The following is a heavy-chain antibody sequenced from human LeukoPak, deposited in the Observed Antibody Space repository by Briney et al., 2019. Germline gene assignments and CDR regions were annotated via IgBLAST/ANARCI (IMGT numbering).Heavy chain of an antibody. Sequence: GGSLRLSCAASGFTFSNYWMHWVRQAPGKGLVWVARMNSDGGSITYADSLEGRFTISRDNAKNTLYLQVNSLTAEDTAVYYCARDQDGPNCYMDVWGKGTTVTVSS. D-gene: IGHD2-21*01. CDR3: ARDQDGPNCYMDV. V-gene: IGHV3-74*01. CDR2: MNSDGGSI. CDR1: GFTFSNYW. J-gene: IGHJ6*04.